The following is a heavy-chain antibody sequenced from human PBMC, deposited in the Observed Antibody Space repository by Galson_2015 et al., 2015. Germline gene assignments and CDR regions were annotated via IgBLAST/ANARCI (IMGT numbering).Heavy chain of an antibody. V-gene: IGHV3-23*01. Sequence: SLRLSCAASGFSFSSYAMSWVRQGPEKGLEWVSDISGGVDTTYYADSVKGRFTISRDDSKSTLYLQMNSLRAEDTAVYYCAKDRSRLWFGELSAWGQGSLVTVSS. D-gene: IGHD3-10*01. J-gene: IGHJ5*02. CDR3: AKDRSRLWFGELSA. CDR1: GFSFSSYA. CDR2: ISGGVDTT.